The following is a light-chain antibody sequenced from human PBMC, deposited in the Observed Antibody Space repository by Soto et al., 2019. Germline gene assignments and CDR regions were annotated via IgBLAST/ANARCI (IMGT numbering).Light chain of an antibody. CDR3: GTWDSSLNGYV. V-gene: IGLV1-51*01. J-gene: IGLJ1*01. CDR2: DNY. Sequence: QSALTQPPSVSAAPGQEVTISCSGSRSNIGNNFVSWYQQFPGTAPKLLIYDNYKRTSGITDRISGSKSGTSATLGITGLRAGDAADYYCGTWDSSLNGYVFGPGTQLTVL. CDR1: RSNIGNNF.